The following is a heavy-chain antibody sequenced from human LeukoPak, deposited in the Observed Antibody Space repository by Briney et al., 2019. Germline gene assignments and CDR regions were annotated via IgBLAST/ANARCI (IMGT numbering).Heavy chain of an antibody. CDR3: ARHSGYEPYYFDY. CDR2: ISSSSSTI. V-gene: IGHV3-48*04. D-gene: IGHD5-12*01. CDR1: GFTFSSYS. Sequence: GSLRLSCAASGFTFSSYSMNWVRQAPGKGLEWVSYISSSSSTIYYADSVKGRFTISRDNAKNSLYLQMNSLRAEDTAVYYCARHSGYEPYYFDYWGQGTLVTVSS. J-gene: IGHJ4*02.